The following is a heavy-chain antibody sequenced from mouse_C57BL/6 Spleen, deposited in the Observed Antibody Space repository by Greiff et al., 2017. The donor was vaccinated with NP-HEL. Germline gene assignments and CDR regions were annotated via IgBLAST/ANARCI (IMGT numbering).Heavy chain of an antibody. CDR1: GYTFTDYA. CDR2: ISTYYGDA. CDR3: ARFGRCDSSGYRFAY. D-gene: IGHD3-2*02. J-gene: IGHJ3*01. Sequence: VQLQESGPELVRPGFSVKISCKGSGYTFTDYAIHWVKQSHAKSLEWIGVISTYYGDASYNQKFKDKATMTVDKSYSTAYMELARLTSEDSAVYYCARFGRCDSSGYRFAYWGQGTLVTVSA. V-gene: IGHV1-67*01.